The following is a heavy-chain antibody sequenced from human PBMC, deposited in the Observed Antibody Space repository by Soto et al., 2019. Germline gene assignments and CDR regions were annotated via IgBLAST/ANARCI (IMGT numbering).Heavy chain of an antibody. D-gene: IGHD6-13*01. J-gene: IGHJ5*02. V-gene: IGHV1-3*01. CDR3: VRRHVSATGIDWFDP. CDR2: INAANGDT. CDR1: GSTFTSYG. Sequence: ASVKVSCKASGSTFTSYGIHWVRQAPGQRLEWMGWINAANGDTKYSPKFQGRVTITRDTSASTAYMELSSLRSEDTAVYYCVRRHVSATGIDWFDPWGQGTLGTVSS.